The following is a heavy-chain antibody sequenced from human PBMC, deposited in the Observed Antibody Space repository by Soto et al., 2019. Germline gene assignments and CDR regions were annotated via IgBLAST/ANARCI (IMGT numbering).Heavy chain of an antibody. V-gene: IGHV3-30*18. Sequence: GGSLRLSCAASGFTFSSYGMHWVRQAPGKGLEWVAVISYDGSYKYYADSVKGRFTISRDNSKNTLYLQMNSLRAEDTAVYYCANWNGGFDYGGQGTLVTVSS. CDR2: ISYDGSYK. J-gene: IGHJ4*02. CDR1: GFTFSSYG. CDR3: ANWNGGFDY. D-gene: IGHD1-1*01.